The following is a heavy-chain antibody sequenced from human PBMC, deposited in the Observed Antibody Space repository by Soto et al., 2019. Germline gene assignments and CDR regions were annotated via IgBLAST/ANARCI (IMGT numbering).Heavy chain of an antibody. CDR1: GFTFSSYG. V-gene: IGHV3-30*18. CDR3: SNGGYHHYYYGMDG. Sequence: GCYLRLSWAASGFTFSSYGVHWVRQAPGKGLEWVAVISYDGSNKYYADSVKGRFTISRDNSKNTLYLQMNSLRAEDTAVYYCSNGGYHHYYYGMDGWGPGTTVT. D-gene: IGHD5-18*01. CDR2: ISYDGSNK. J-gene: IGHJ6*02.